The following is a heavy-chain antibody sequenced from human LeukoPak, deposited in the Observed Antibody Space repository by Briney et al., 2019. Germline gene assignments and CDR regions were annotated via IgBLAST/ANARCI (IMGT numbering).Heavy chain of an antibody. Sequence: PGGSLRLSCAASEFIVSINYMTWVRQAPGKGLEWVSFIFSSSTYIYYTDSVKGRFTISRDNARNSLYLQMDNLRAEDTGVYYCARDFYDGFALDYWGQGTLVTVSS. J-gene: IGHJ4*02. CDR1: EFIVSINY. CDR2: IFSSSTYI. CDR3: ARDFYDGFALDY. V-gene: IGHV3-21*03. D-gene: IGHD2/OR15-2a*01.